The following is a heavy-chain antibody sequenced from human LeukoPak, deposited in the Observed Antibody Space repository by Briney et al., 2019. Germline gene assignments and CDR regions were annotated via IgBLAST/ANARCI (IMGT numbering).Heavy chain of an antibody. CDR3: AREHYGSGSFYFDY. V-gene: IGHV4-59*01. Sequence: SETLSLTCTASGGSISSYYWSWIRQPPGKGLEWIGYIYYSGSTNYNPSLKSRVTISVDTSKNQFSLKLSSVTAADTAVYYCAREHYGSGSFYFDYWGQGTLVTVSS. D-gene: IGHD3-10*01. CDR2: IYYSGST. J-gene: IGHJ4*02. CDR1: GGSISSYY.